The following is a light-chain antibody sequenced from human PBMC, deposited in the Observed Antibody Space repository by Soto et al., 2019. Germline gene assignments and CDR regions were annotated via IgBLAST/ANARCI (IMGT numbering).Light chain of an antibody. Sequence: EIVMTQSPATLSVSPGERATLSCRASQSVSSNLAWYQQKPGQAPRLLIYGASNRATGVPARFSGSGSGTDFTLTISSLEPEDFAVYYCQKRSSWPPTCGQGKRRAIK. CDR3: QKRSSWPPT. CDR2: GAS. V-gene: IGKV3-11*01. J-gene: IGKJ5*01. CDR1: QSVSSN.